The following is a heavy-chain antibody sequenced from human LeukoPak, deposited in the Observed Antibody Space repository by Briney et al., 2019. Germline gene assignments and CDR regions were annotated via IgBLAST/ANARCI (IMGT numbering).Heavy chain of an antibody. CDR1: GGSFSGYY. Sequence: PSETLSLTCAVYGGSFSGYYWSWLRQPPGKGLEWLGEINHSGSTNYNPSLKSRVTISVDTSKNQFSLKLSSVTAADTAVYYCARARTIFGVVIMYYYYGMDVWGQGTTVTGSS. D-gene: IGHD3-3*01. CDR3: ARARTIFGVVIMYYYYGMDV. J-gene: IGHJ6*02. CDR2: INHSGST. V-gene: IGHV4-34*01.